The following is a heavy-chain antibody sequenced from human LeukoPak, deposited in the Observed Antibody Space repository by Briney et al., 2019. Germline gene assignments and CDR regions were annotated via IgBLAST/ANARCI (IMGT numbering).Heavy chain of an antibody. D-gene: IGHD4-17*01. CDR3: ARQRYSVTVDY. CDR2: LYYSGST. V-gene: IGHV4-39*01. Sequence: PSETLSLTCTVSGGSISSNSYFWGWIRQPPGKGLEWIGSLYYSGSTYYNPSLKSRVTMSVDTSRNQLSLKLSSVTAAGTAVYYCARQRYSVTVDYWGQGTLVTVSS. CDR1: GGSISSNSYF. J-gene: IGHJ4*02.